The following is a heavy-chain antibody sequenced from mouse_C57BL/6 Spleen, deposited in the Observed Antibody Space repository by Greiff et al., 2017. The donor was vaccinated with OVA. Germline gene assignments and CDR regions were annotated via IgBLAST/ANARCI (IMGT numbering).Heavy chain of an antibody. CDR1: GFTITDDY. CDR3: TSCSSYGYFDV. V-gene: IGHV14-4*01. J-gene: IGHJ1*03. D-gene: IGHD1-1*01. CDR2: IDPENGDT. Sequence: VQLKESGAELVRPGASVKLSCTASGFTITDDYMHWVKQRPEQGLEWIGWIDPENGDTEYAQKFQGKATITADTSSNTAYLQLSSLTSEDTAFYCCTSCSSYGYFDVWGTGTTVTVSS.